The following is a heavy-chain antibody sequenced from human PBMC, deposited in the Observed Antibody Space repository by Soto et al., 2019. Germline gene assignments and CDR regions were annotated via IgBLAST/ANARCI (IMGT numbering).Heavy chain of an antibody. CDR2: ISYDGSNK. CDR3: ARDARSIAAAGPDY. CDR1: GFTFSSYG. J-gene: IGHJ4*02. Sequence: GGSLRLSCAASGFTFSSYGMHWVRQAPGKGLGWVAVISYDGSNKYYADSVKGRFTISRDNSKNTLYLQMNSLRAEDTAVYYCARDARSIAAAGPDYWGQGTLVTVSS. D-gene: IGHD6-13*01. V-gene: IGHV3-30*03.